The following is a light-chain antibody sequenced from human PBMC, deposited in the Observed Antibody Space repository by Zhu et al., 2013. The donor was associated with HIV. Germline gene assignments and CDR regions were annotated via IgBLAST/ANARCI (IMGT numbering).Light chain of an antibody. Sequence: DIQMTQSPPSLSASLGDRVTITCRASQTISNHINWYQHQPGKAPELLIYAASSLQSGVPARFSGGGSGTDFTLTINSLQPEDVATYYCQKYDSAPRTFGQGTKVEI. CDR1: QTISNH. J-gene: IGKJ1*01. CDR2: AAS. CDR3: QKYDSAPRT. V-gene: IGKV1-39*01.